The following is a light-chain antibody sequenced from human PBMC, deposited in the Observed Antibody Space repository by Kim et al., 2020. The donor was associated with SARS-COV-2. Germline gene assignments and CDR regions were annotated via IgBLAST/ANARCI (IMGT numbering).Light chain of an antibody. CDR2: GAS. J-gene: IGKJ5*01. CDR3: QQYNNWAPST. Sequence: SPGERATLSCSASKSVSSNLAGFKQKPGQAPSRLIYGASTMATGIPARCSGSGSWTEFTLTISSLQSEDFAVYYCQQYNNWAPSTFGQGTRLEIK. V-gene: IGKV3-15*01. CDR1: KSVSSN.